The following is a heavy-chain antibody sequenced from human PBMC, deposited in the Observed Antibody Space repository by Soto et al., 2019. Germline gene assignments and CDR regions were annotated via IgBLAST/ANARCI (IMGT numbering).Heavy chain of an antibody. CDR2: ISYDGSNK. Sequence: GGSLRLSCAASGFTFSSYGMHWVRQAPGKGLEWVAVISYDGSNKYYADSVKGRFTISRDNSKNTLYLQMNSLRAEDTAVYYCAKVPYSSSWYTGDLYYYYGMDVWGQGTTVTVSS. V-gene: IGHV3-30*18. D-gene: IGHD6-13*01. J-gene: IGHJ6*02. CDR1: GFTFSSYG. CDR3: AKVPYSSSWYTGDLYYYYGMDV.